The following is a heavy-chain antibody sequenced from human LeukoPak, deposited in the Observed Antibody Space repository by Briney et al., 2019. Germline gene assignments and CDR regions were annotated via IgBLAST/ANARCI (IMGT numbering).Heavy chain of an antibody. D-gene: IGHD3-22*01. Sequence: ASVKVSCKASGGTFSSYAISWVRQAPGQGLEWMGGIIPIFGTANYAQKFQGRATITADESTSTAYMELSSLRSDDTAVYYCARDLGWRDSSGSSDYWGQGTLVTVSS. CDR3: ARDLGWRDSSGSSDY. CDR1: GGTFSSYA. V-gene: IGHV1-69*01. CDR2: IIPIFGTA. J-gene: IGHJ4*02.